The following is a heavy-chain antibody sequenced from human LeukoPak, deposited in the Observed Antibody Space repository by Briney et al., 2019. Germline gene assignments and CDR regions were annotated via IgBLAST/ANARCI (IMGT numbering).Heavy chain of an antibody. D-gene: IGHD4-11*01. Sequence: GGSLRLSCAASGFTFSSYAMSWVRQAPGKGLEWVSGISWNSGSIGYADSVKGRFTISRDNAKNSLYLQMNSLRAEDTAVYYCARLARDDYSNYDYWGQGTLVTVSS. CDR2: ISWNSGSI. CDR3: ARLARDDYSNYDY. CDR1: GFTFSSYA. V-gene: IGHV3-20*04. J-gene: IGHJ4*02.